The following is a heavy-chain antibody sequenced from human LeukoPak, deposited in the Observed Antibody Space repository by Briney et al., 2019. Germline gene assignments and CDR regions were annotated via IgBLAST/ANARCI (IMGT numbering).Heavy chain of an antibody. Sequence: GSLRLSCAASGFTFSNYCVTWVRQAPGKALEWVSSISGSGDSTYYADSVKGRFTISIDNSKNTLYLRMNSLRVEDTAIYYCAKYGAPRWSGYLDYWGQGTLVTVSS. CDR2: ISGSGDST. J-gene: IGHJ4*02. V-gene: IGHV3-23*01. CDR1: GFTFSNYC. D-gene: IGHD4/OR15-4a*01. CDR3: AKYGAPRWSGYLDY.